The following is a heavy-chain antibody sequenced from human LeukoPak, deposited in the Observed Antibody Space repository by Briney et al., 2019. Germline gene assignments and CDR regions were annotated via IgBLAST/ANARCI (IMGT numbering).Heavy chain of an antibody. J-gene: IGHJ4*02. CDR1: GVSFSSYA. Sequence: GGSLRLSCAASGVSFSSYAMSWVRQAPGKGVEWVSAISGSVGSTYYADSVKGRFTISRDNSKNTLYLQMNSLRAEDTAVYYCAKNGGQQWLVAEEGYWGQGTLVTVSS. D-gene: IGHD6-19*01. V-gene: IGHV3-23*01. CDR3: AKNGGQQWLVAEEGY. CDR2: ISGSVGST.